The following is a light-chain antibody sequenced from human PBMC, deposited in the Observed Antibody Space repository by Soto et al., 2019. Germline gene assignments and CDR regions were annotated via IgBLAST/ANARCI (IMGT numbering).Light chain of an antibody. CDR1: SSDVGTYTL. V-gene: IGLV2-23*02. CDR3: SSYAGPITFYV. J-gene: IGLJ1*01. Sequence: QSALTQPASVSGSPGQSITISCTGTSSDVGTYTLVSWHQQHPGKAPKLVIYEVNKRPAGVSKRFSGSKSGDTASLTISGLQAEDEADYYCSSYAGPITFYVFGTGTKLTVL. CDR2: EVN.